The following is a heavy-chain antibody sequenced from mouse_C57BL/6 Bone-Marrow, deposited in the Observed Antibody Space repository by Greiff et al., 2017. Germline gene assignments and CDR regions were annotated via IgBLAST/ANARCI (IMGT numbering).Heavy chain of an antibody. J-gene: IGHJ2*01. V-gene: IGHV1-52*01. CDR1: GYTFTSYW. CDR3: ARSQDYYLYYFDY. Sequence: QVHVKQPGAELVRPGSSVKLSCKASGYTFTSYWMHWVKPRPIQGLEWIGNIDPTDSETHYNQKVKDKATLTVEKSTSTAYMQLSSLTSKDSAVYYCARSQDYYLYYFDYWGQGTTLTVSS. CDR2: IDPTDSET. D-gene: IGHD1-1*01.